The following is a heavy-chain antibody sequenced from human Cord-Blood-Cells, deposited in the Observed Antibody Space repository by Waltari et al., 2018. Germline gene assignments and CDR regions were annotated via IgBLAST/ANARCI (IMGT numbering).Heavy chain of an antibody. V-gene: IGHV4-39*01. Sequence: QLQLQESGPGLVKPSETLSVTCTVSGVPISSSSYYWGWIRQPPGLGLEWIGSIYYSGSTYYNPSLKSRVTISVDTSKNQFSLKLSSVTAADTAVYYCARLRAEKKYSGSYYYYYGMDVWGQGTTVTVSS. D-gene: IGHD1-26*01. CDR3: ARLRAEKKYSGSYYYYYGMDV. J-gene: IGHJ6*02. CDR2: IYYSGST. CDR1: GVPISSSSYY.